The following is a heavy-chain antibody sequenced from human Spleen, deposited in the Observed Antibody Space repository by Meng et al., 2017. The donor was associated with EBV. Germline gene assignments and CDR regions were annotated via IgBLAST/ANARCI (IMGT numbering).Heavy chain of an antibody. CDR2: LNPNSGGT. J-gene: IGHJ4*02. D-gene: IGHD5-18*01. CDR3: ASAYIYVFDY. CDR1: GYSFTDFS. V-gene: IGHV1-2*06. Sequence: QVPPGQTGAGLQNPGASVKVPCKASGYSFTDFSIHWVRQVPGQGLEWMGRLNPNSGGTNYAQNFQGRVTMTSDTSISTAYMALSGLTSDDTAVYYCASAYIYVFDYWGQGTLVTVSS.